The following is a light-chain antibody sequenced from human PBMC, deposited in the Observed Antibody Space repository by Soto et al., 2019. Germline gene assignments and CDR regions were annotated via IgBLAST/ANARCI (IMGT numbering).Light chain of an antibody. V-gene: IGLV4-69*01. J-gene: IGLJ3*02. CDR1: SRHSSHA. CDR2: LNSDGSH. Sequence: QPVLTQSPSASASLGASVKLTCTLSSRHSSHAIAWHQQQPGKGPRFLMRLNSDGSHTKGDGIPDRFSVSRSGPERYLTISSLQSEDEADHYCQTWDTGIWVFGGGTKLTVL. CDR3: QTWDTGIWV.